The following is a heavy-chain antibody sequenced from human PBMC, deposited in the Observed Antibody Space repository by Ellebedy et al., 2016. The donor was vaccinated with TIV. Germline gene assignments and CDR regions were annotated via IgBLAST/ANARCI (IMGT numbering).Heavy chain of an antibody. CDR1: GYTFTGYH. D-gene: IGHD6-13*01. CDR3: ARGGGSSWYLEFDY. Sequence: ASVKVSCKASGYTFTGYHMHWVRQAPGQGLEWMGWINPNSGGTNYAQKFQGRVTMTRDTSISTAYMALSRLRSDDTAVYYCARGGGSSWYLEFDYWGQGILVTVSS. CDR2: INPNSGGT. J-gene: IGHJ4*02. V-gene: IGHV1-2*02.